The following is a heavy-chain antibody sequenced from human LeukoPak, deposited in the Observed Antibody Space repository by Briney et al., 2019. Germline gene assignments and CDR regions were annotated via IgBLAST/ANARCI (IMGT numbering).Heavy chain of an antibody. V-gene: IGHV3-48*02. CDR2: ISSGSSTI. CDR3: ARDQGTGYYFDY. D-gene: IGHD3-10*01. J-gene: IGHJ4*02. Sequence: PGGSLRLSCAASGFTFSNYNMNWVRQAPGKGLGWVSYISSGSSTIYYADSVKGRFTISRDSAKNSLYLQMNSLRDDDTAVYYCARDQGTGYYFDYWGQGTLVTVSS. CDR1: GFTFSNYN.